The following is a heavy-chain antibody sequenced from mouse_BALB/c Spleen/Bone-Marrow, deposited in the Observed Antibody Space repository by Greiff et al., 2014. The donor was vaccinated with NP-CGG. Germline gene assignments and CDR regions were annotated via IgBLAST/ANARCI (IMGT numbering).Heavy chain of an antibody. Sequence: EVQLQQSGPELVKPGASVKMSCKASGYTFSSYGMNWVKQKPGQGLEWIGYINPYNDGTKVNEKFEDKATLTSDKSSSTAYMELTSLTSEDSAVYYCARSGWLLRGYYALDYWGPGTSVTVSS. CDR1: GYTFSSYG. CDR2: INPYNDGT. V-gene: IGHV1-14*01. J-gene: IGHJ4*01. CDR3: ARSGWLLRGYYALDY. D-gene: IGHD2-3*01.